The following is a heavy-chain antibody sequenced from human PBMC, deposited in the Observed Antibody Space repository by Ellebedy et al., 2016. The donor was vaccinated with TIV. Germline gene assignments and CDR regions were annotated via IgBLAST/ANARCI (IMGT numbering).Heavy chain of an antibody. CDR2: IKQDGSAK. V-gene: IGHV3-7*03. CDR3: AGGFGYINTD. CDR1: GFTFSSYW. D-gene: IGHD3-22*01. J-gene: IGHJ4*02. Sequence: GESLKISCTASGFTFSSYWMNWVRQAPGKGLEWVANIKQDGSAKNYVASVRGRFTISRDNVKNPLHLQMDSLRVEDTAVYYCAGGFGYINTDWGQGTLVTVSS.